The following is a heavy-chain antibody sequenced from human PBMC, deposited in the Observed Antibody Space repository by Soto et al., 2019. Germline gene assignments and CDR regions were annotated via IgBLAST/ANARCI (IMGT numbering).Heavy chain of an antibody. Sequence: ASVKVSCKASGYTFTGYYMHWVRQAPGQGLEWMGWINPNSGGTNYAQKFQGRVTMTRDTSISTAYMELSRLRSDDTAVYYCARDRWRRDYYDSSGYYSHDYGMDVWGQGTTVTVSS. V-gene: IGHV1-2*02. D-gene: IGHD3-22*01. J-gene: IGHJ6*02. CDR2: INPNSGGT. CDR1: GYTFTGYY. CDR3: ARDRWRRDYYDSSGYYSHDYGMDV.